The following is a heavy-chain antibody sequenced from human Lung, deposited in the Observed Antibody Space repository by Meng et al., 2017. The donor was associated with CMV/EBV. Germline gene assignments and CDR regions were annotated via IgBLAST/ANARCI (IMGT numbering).Heavy chain of an antibody. CDR1: GGPTVDFY. V-gene: IGHV4-59*01. CDR2: IYYSGST. D-gene: IGHD5-18*01. CDR3: ARLHPEDTGYSYGYELGRFDH. Sequence: SXTXSSXCHALGGPTVDFYWTWIRQPPGKGLEYIAYIYYSGSTNYNPSLRSRVTMSLDSSKNQFSLKLSSVTAADTAVYYCARLHPEDTGYSYGYELGRFDHWXRGVLVTVSS. J-gene: IGHJ4*02.